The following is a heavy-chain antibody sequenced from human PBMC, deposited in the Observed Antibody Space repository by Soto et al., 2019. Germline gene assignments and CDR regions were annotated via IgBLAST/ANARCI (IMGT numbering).Heavy chain of an antibody. CDR2: IYHSGST. D-gene: IGHD3-10*01. CDR1: GGSISSSNW. J-gene: IGHJ6*02. V-gene: IGHV4-4*02. CDR3: ARGGHYYGSGSSYYGMDV. Sequence: SETLSLTCAVSGGSISSSNWWSWVRQPPGKGLEWIGEIYHSGSTNYNPSLKSRVTISVDTSKNHFSLKLSSVTAADTAVYYFARGGHYYGSGSSYYGMDVWGQGTTVTVSS.